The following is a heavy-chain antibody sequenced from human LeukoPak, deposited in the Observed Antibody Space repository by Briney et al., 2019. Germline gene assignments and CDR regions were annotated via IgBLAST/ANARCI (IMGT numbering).Heavy chain of an antibody. CDR1: GFTFDDYA. J-gene: IGHJ4*02. V-gene: IGHV3-9*01. Sequence: TGGSLRLSCAASGFTFDDYAMHWVRQAPGKGLEWVSGISWNSGSIGYADSVRGRFTISRDNAKNSLYLQMNSLRAEDTALYYCAKSLWFGTAYFDYWGQGTLVTVSS. CDR3: AKSLWFGTAYFDY. D-gene: IGHD3-10*01. CDR2: ISWNSGSI.